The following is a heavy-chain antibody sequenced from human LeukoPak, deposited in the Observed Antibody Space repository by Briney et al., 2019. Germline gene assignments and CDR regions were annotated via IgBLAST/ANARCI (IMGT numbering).Heavy chain of an antibody. Sequence: GASVKVSCKASGYTFTGYYMHWVRQAPGQGLEWMGRINPNCGGTIYAQKFQGRVTMTRDTSISTAYMELSRLRSDDTAVYYCASHYYDSSGYYYDQKYFQHWGQGTLVTVSS. CDR3: ASHYYDSSGYYYDQKYFQH. J-gene: IGHJ1*01. V-gene: IGHV1-2*06. CDR1: GYTFTGYY. D-gene: IGHD3-22*01. CDR2: INPNCGGT.